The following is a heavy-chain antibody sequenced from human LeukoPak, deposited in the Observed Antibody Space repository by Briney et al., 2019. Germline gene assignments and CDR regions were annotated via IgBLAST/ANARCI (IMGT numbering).Heavy chain of an antibody. V-gene: IGHV4-38-2*02. CDR2: IYHSGST. CDR3: ARDSIAAAGFDY. D-gene: IGHD6-13*01. CDR1: GFTVSSNEM. J-gene: IGHJ4*02. Sequence: PGGSLRLSCAASGFTVSSNEMSWVRQAPGKGLEWIGSIYHSGSTYYNPSLKSRVTISVDTSKNQFSLKLSSVTAADTAVYYCARDSIAAAGFDYWGQGTLVTVSS.